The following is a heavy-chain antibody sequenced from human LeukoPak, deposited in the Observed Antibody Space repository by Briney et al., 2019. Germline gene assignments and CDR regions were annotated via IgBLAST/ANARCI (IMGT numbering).Heavy chain of an antibody. CDR1: GFTFSTYS. CDR2: IRSSGSTT. V-gene: IGHV3-48*02. J-gene: IGHJ4*02. D-gene: IGHD3-10*01. Sequence: GGSLRLSCTAPGFTFSTYSMIWVRQAPRKGLEWVSYIRSSGSTTYYADSVQGRFTTSRDDAENSLYLQMNSLRDEDTAVYYCARVNYYALDYWGQGALVTVSS. CDR3: ARVNYYALDY.